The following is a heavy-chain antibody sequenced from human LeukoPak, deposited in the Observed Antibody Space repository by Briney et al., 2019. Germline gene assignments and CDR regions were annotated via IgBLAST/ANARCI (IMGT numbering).Heavy chain of an antibody. Sequence: ASVKVSCKASGYTFTSYYMHWVRQAPGQGLEWMGWMNPNSGNTGYAQKFQGRVTITRNTSISTAYMELSSLRSEDTAVYYCARSRRSGYYYRFDPWGQGTLVTVSS. J-gene: IGHJ5*02. D-gene: IGHD3-22*01. CDR1: GYTFTSYY. CDR3: ARSRRSGYYYRFDP. V-gene: IGHV1-8*03. CDR2: MNPNSGNT.